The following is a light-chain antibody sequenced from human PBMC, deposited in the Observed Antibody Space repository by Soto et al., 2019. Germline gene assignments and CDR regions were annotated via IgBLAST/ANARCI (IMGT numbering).Light chain of an antibody. CDR2: VDS. J-gene: IGLJ1*01. CDR1: NIESKS. V-gene: IGLV3-21*02. Sequence: SYELTQPPSVSVAPGQTARITCGGNNIESKSVHWYQQRPGQAPVLVIYVDSDRPSGIPDRFSASTPGNTAALTISRVEAGDEADYYCQVWDTSSDHYVFGSGTKLTVL. CDR3: QVWDTSSDHYV.